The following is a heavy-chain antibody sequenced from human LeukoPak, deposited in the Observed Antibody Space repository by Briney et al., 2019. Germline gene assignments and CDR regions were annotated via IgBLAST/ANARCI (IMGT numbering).Heavy chain of an antibody. Sequence: ASVKVSCKASGGTLSSYAISWVRQAPGQGLEWMGGIIPIFGTANYAQKFQGRVTITADESTSTAYMELSSLRSEDTAVYYCARALREDIVVVPAAPPYYYGMDVWGKGTTVTVSS. CDR3: ARALREDIVVVPAAPPYYYGMDV. CDR2: IIPIFGTA. D-gene: IGHD2-2*01. J-gene: IGHJ6*04. V-gene: IGHV1-69*01. CDR1: GGTLSSYA.